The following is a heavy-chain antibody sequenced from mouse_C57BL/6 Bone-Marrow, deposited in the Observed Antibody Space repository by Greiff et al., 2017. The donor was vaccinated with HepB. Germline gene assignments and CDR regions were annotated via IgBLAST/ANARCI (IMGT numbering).Heavy chain of an antibody. J-gene: IGHJ3*01. CDR1: GFSLSTFGMG. Sequence: QVTLKVSGPGILQPSQTLSLTCSFSGFSLSTFGMGVGWIRQPSGKGLEWLAHIWWDDDKYYNPALKSRLTISKDTSKNQVFLKIANVDTADTATYYCARISLIYYYGSSPLAYWGQGTLVTVSA. V-gene: IGHV8-8*01. CDR3: ARISLIYYYGSSPLAY. D-gene: IGHD1-1*01. CDR2: IWWDDDK.